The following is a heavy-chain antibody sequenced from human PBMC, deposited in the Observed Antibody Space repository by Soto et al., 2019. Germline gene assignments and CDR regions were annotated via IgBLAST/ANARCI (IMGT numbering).Heavy chain of an antibody. CDR2: IHPSGQPI. V-gene: IGHV3-48*03. J-gene: IGHJ3*01. CDR3: ARRASR. CDR1: GFTFSSSE. D-gene: IGHD1-26*01. Sequence: EVQLVESGGGLVQPGGSLRLSCAVSGFTFSSSEMYWVRQAPGKGLEWISYIHPSGQPIFYAASVKGRFTISRDNANISLFLQMNSLRAEDTAVYYCARRASRWGQGTMVTVSS.